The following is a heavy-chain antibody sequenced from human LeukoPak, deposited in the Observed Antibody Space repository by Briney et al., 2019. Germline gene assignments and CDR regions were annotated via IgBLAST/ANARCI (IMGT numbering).Heavy chain of an antibody. V-gene: IGHV4-59*01. D-gene: IGHD4-17*01. CDR3: ARTVTTSSYYFDY. CDR1: GGSISSYY. J-gene: IGHJ4*02. CDR2: IYYSGST. Sequence: KASETLSLTCTVSGGSISSYYWGWIRQPPGKRLEWIGYIYYSGSTNFNPSLKSRVTISVDTSKNQFSLKLSAVTAADTALYYCARTVTTSSYYFDYWGQGTLVTVSS.